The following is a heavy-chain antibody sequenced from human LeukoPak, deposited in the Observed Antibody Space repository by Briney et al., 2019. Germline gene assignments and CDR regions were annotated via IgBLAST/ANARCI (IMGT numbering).Heavy chain of an antibody. CDR1: GGSFSGYY. D-gene: IGHD2-15*01. J-gene: IGHJ4*02. CDR2: INHSGST. V-gene: IGHV4-34*01. CDR3: ARQRVVVTEGFDY. Sequence: SETLSLTCAVYGGSFSGYYWSWIRQPPGKGLEWIGEINHSGSTNYNPSLKSRVTISVDTSENQFSLKLSSVTAADTAVYYCARQRVVVTEGFDYWGQGTLVTVSS.